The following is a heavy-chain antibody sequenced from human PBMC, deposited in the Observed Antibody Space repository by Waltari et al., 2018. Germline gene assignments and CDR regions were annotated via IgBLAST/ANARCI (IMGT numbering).Heavy chain of an antibody. V-gene: IGHV4-34*01. D-gene: IGHD3-10*01. CDR2: INHSGST. CDR3: ARPHYYGSGSSNFDY. J-gene: IGHJ4*02. CDR1: GGSFSGYS. Sequence: QVQLQQWGAGLLKPSETLSLTCAVYGGSFSGYSWSWIRQPPGKGLEGTGEINHSGSTNYNPSLKSRVTISVDTSKNQFSLKLSSVTAADTAVYYCARPHYYGSGSSNFDYWGQGTLVTVSS.